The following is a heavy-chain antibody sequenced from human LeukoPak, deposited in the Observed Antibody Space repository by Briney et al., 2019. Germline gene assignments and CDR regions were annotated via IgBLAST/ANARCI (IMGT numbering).Heavy chain of an antibody. V-gene: IGHV3-21*01. CDR1: GFTFSSYS. CDR3: ARPSGGIGDSDY. J-gene: IGHJ4*02. D-gene: IGHD1-26*01. CDR2: ISSSSSYI. Sequence: YPGGSLRLSCAASGFTFSSYSMNWVRQAPGKGLEWVSSISSSSSYIYYADSVKGRFTISRDNAKNSLYLQMNSLRAEDTAVYYCARPSGGIGDSDYWGQGTLVTVSS.